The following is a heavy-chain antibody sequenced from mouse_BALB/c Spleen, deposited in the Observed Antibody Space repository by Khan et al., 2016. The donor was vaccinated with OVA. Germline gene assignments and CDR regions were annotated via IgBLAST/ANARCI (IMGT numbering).Heavy chain of an antibody. CDR3: SRVGPNHGNYGPWFAY. D-gene: IGHD2-1*01. J-gene: IGHJ3*01. Sequence: QVQLLQSGAELARPGASVKMSCKASGYTFTSYTIHWVKQRPGQGLEWIGYINPTNIDTNYNQKFRDKATLTADKSSRTAYMQLSRLTSEDSAVYYSSRVGPNHGNYGPWFAYWGQGTLVTVSA. V-gene: IGHV1-4*01. CDR1: GYTFTSYT. CDR2: INPTNIDT.